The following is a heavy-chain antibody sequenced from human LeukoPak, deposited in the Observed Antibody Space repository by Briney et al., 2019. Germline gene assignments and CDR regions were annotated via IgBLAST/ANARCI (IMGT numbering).Heavy chain of an antibody. CDR1: GFSFSSYA. CDR3: ARGSSFFDS. Sequence: GGSLRLSCAASGFSFSSYAMNWVRQAPGKGLEWVSSISGSSSYIYYAVSVRGRFTISRDNAKNSLYLQMNSLRAEDTAVYYCARGSSFFDSWGQGTLVTVSS. D-gene: IGHD6-13*01. CDR2: ISGSSSYI. J-gene: IGHJ4*02. V-gene: IGHV3-21*01.